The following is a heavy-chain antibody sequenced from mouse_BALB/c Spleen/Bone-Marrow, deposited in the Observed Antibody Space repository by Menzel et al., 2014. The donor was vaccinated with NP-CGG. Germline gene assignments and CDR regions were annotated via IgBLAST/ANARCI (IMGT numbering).Heavy chain of an antibody. V-gene: IGHV1S135*01. Sequence: VQLKESGPELVKPGASVKVSCKASGYAFTSYNMYWVKQGHGKSLEWIGYIDPYSGGTNYNQKFRGKATLTVDKSSNTAYIHLNSLTSEDSAVYFCARELSRAMDYWGQGTSVTVSS. CDR1: GYAFTSYN. D-gene: IGHD2-12*01. CDR2: IDPYSGGT. CDR3: ARELSRAMDY. J-gene: IGHJ4*01.